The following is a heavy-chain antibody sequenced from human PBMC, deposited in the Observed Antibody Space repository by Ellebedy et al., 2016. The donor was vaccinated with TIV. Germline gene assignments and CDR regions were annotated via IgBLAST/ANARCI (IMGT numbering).Heavy chain of an antibody. D-gene: IGHD3-16*01. CDR3: ARSDYDYVWGSRLPNKFDY. V-gene: IGHV5-10-1*01. CDR1: GYSFTSYW. Sequence: GESLKISCKGSGYSFTSYWISWVRQMPGKGLEWMGRIDPSDSYTNYSPSFQGHVTISADKSISTAYLQWSSLKASDTAMYYCARSDYDYVWGSRLPNKFDYWGQGTLVTVSS. CDR2: IDPSDSYT. J-gene: IGHJ4*02.